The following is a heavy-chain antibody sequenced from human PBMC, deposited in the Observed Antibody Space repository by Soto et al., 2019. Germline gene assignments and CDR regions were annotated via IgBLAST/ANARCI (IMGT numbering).Heavy chain of an antibody. CDR2: ISAYNGNT. J-gene: IGHJ4*02. CDR1: GYTFTSYG. Sequence: ASVKVSCKASGYTFTSYGISWVRQAPGQGLEWMGWISAYNGNTNYAQKPQGRVTMTTDTSTSTAYMELRSLRSDDTAVYYCARGAGYDLWSRRLDYWGKGTLVNVSS. D-gene: IGHD3-3*01. CDR3: ARGAGYDLWSRRLDY. V-gene: IGHV1-18*01.